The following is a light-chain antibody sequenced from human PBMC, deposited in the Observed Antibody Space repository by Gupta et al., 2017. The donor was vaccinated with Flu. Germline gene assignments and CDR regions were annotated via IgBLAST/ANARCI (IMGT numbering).Light chain of an antibody. CDR1: QSVSSY. J-gene: IGKJ3*01. Sequence: EMVLKQSPATLSLSPGERATLSCRASQSVSSYLAWYQQKPGQAPRLLIYDASNRATGIPARFSGSGSGTDFTLTISSLEPEDFAVYYCQQRSNWPLTFGPGTKVDIK. CDR3: QQRSNWPLT. V-gene: IGKV3-11*01. CDR2: DAS.